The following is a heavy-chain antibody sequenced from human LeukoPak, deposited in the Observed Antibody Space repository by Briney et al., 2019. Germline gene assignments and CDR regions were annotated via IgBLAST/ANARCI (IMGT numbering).Heavy chain of an antibody. CDR3: ARDRGKGYFDL. J-gene: IGHJ2*01. V-gene: IGHV4-31*03. CDR1: GGSISGVGYY. CDR2: FYYSAST. Sequence: PSETLSLTCTVSGGSISGVGYYWTWIRQHPGKGLEWIGYFYYSASTNYNPSLKTRAIISVDTSKNQFSLKLTSVTAADTAVYYCARDRGKGYFDLWGRGNLVTVSS.